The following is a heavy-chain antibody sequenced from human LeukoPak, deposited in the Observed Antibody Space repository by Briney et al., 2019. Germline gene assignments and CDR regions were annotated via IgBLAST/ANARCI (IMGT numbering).Heavy chain of an antibody. CDR1: GGTFISYA. V-gene: IGHV1-69*13. D-gene: IGHD4-23*01. CDR3: AIGNGGNSWSGYWFDP. J-gene: IGHJ5*02. CDR2: IIPIFGTA. Sequence: GASVKVSCKASGGTFISYAISWVRQAPGQGLEWMGGIIPIFGTANYAQKFQGRVTITADESTSTAYMELSSLRSEDTAVYYCAIGNGGNSWSGYWFDPWGQGTLVTVSS.